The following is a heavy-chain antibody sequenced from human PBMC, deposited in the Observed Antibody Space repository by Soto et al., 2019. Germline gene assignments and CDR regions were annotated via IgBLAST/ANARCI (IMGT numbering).Heavy chain of an antibody. J-gene: IGHJ4*02. CDR1: GFTLKNSA. CDR2: ISDVGGYT. V-gene: IGHV3-23*01. D-gene: IGHD2-8*01. CDR3: AKERRGVVSRDFDS. Sequence: PWGSLRLSCAASGFTLKNSAMHWVRQAPGKGLEWVSGISDVGGYTSYSDGVKGRSTVSRDTSKNTLSLLMNGLRVGDTAIYYCAKERRGVVSRDFDSWGPGTLVTVSS.